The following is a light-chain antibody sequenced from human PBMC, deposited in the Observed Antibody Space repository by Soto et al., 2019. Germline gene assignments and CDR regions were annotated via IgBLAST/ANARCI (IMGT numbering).Light chain of an antibody. J-gene: IGKJ5*01. Sequence: DIVMTQSPATLSLSPGEGATLSCRASQSVGSTLAWYQQKPGRAPRLLIYGASTRVTGIPARFSGSGSGTEFTLTISSLQSEDFAVYYCQEYKSWPGYTFGQGTRLEI. CDR1: QSVGST. CDR2: GAS. CDR3: QEYKSWPGYT. V-gene: IGKV3-15*01.